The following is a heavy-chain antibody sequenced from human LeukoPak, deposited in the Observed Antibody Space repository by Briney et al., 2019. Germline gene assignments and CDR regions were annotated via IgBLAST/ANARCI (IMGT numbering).Heavy chain of an antibody. Sequence: PGGSLRLSCAASGMTFDDYAMHWVRRAPGKSLEWVSLISGDGGSTYYADSVKGRFTISRDNSKNSLYLQMTNLRTEDTALYYCAKGFSVLASNHYFYYYGMDVWGQGTTVTVSS. CDR3: AKGFSVLASNHYFYYYGMDV. CDR1: GMTFDDYA. J-gene: IGHJ6*02. CDR2: ISGDGGST. D-gene: IGHD3-3*01. V-gene: IGHV3-43*02.